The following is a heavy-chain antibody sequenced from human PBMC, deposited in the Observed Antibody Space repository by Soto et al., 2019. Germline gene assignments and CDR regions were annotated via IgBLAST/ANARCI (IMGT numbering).Heavy chain of an antibody. J-gene: IGHJ5*02. CDR2: IYYSGST. D-gene: IGHD2-2*02. V-gene: IGHV4-59*08. CDR1: GDSVTGHY. Sequence: SETLSLTCTVSGDSVTGHYWSWIRQSPGKGLEWIGYIYYSGSTNYNPSLKSRVTISVDTSKNHVSLKLSSVTAADTAIYYCARRYCSSTSCYILDPWGQGTLVTVSS. CDR3: ARRYCSSTSCYILDP.